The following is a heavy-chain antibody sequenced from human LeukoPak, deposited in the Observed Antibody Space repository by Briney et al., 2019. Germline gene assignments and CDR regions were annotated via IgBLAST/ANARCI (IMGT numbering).Heavy chain of an antibody. D-gene: IGHD6-6*01. CDR3: AKWKYSNSGIDDY. V-gene: IGHV3-23*01. J-gene: IGHJ4*02. CDR1: GFTFSSYT. CDR2: ITTSDGNT. Sequence: GGSLRLSRAASGFTFSSYTMSWVRQAPGKGLEWVSTITTSDGNTYYADSVKGRFTVSRDNSKNMLYLQMNSLRAEDTAVYYCAKWKYSNSGIDDYWGQGTLVTVSS.